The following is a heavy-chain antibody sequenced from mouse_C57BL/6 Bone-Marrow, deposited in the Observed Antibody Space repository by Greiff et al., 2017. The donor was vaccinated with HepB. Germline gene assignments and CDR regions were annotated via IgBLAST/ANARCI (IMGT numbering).Heavy chain of an antibody. Sequence: VQVVESGPGLVAPSQSLSITCTVSGFSLTSYAISWVRQPPGKGLEWLGVIWTGGGTNYNSALKSRLSISKDNSKSQVFLKMNSLQTDDTARYYCARMITTVVATKDYAMDYWGQGTSVTVSS. D-gene: IGHD1-1*01. CDR3: ARMITTVVATKDYAMDY. J-gene: IGHJ4*01. V-gene: IGHV2-9-1*01. CDR1: GFSLTSYA. CDR2: IWTGGGT.